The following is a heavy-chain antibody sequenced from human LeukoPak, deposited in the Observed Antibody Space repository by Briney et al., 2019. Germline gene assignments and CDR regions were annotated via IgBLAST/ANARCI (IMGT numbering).Heavy chain of an antibody. CDR1: GGSISSSSYY. D-gene: IGHD2-15*01. V-gene: IGHV4-39*01. Sequence: SETLSLTCTVSGGSISSSSYYWGWIRQPPGKGLEWIGSTYYSGSTYYNPSLKSRVTISVDTSKNQFSLKLSSVTAADTAEYYCGRHSQDILVVVAAENAFDIWGQGTMVTVSS. CDR2: TYYSGST. J-gene: IGHJ3*02. CDR3: GRHSQDILVVVAAENAFDI.